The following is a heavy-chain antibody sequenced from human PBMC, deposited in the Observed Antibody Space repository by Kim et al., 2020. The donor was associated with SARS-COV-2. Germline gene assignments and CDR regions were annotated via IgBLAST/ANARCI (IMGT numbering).Heavy chain of an antibody. J-gene: IGHJ3*02. Sequence: GGSLRLSCVASGFTFTDYAINWVRQAPGKGLEWVSTISSSGGTRNYAESVEGRFTISRDNSENTLYLVMTSLSAADTAVYYCAKRKTDPERHSSSSHDPFDIWGEGQMATVSS. CDR2: ISSSGGTR. D-gene: IGHD6-6*01. CDR1: GFTFTDYA. CDR3: AKRKTDPERHSSSSHDPFDI. V-gene: IGHV3-23*01.